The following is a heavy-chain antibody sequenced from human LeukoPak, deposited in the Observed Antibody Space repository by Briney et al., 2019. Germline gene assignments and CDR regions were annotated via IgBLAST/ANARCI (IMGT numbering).Heavy chain of an antibody. V-gene: IGHV3-48*03. D-gene: IGHD4/OR15-4a*01. CDR1: GFTFSSYE. J-gene: IGHJ6*02. CDR2: ISSSGSTI. CDR3: ATVGAGNYYAMDV. Sequence: PGGSLRLSCTASGFTFSSYEMNWVRQAPGKGLEWVSYISSSGSTIYYADSVQGRFTISRDNAKNSLYLQLNSLRAEDTAVYYCATVGAGNYYAMDVWGQGTTVTVSS.